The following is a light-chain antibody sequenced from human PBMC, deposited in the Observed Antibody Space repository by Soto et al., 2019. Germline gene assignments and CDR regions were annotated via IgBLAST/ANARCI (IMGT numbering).Light chain of an antibody. CDR2: DAS. CDR3: QQRSSWPRT. Sequence: EIVLTQSPATLSLSPGERATLSCRASQSVSSYLAWYQQKPGPAPSLLIYDASNRATGSPARFSSSGSGTDFTLLISSLQPEDFAVDYCQQRSSWPRTFGQGTKLEIK. J-gene: IGKJ2*01. V-gene: IGKV3-11*01. CDR1: QSVSSY.